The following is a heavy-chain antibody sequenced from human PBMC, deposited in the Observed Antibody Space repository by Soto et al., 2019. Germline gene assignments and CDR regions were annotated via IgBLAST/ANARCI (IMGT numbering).Heavy chain of an antibody. V-gene: IGHV3-21*01. D-gene: IGHD5-12*01. CDR1: GFTFSSYT. CDR3: AREGGRGYSGYDWFDS. J-gene: IGHJ5*01. Sequence: PGGSLRLSCAASGFTFSSYTMNWARQAPGKGLEWVSSISSSTSYIYYADSMKGRFTISRDNAKNSLYLQMNSLRAEDTAVYYCAREGGRGYSGYDWFDSWGQGTLVTVSS. CDR2: ISSSTSYI.